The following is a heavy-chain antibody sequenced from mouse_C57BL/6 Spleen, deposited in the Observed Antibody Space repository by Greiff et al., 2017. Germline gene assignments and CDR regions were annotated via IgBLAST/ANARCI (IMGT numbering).Heavy chain of an antibody. Sequence: QVQLKQPGAELVKPGASVKLSCKASGYTFTSYWMHWVKQRPGQGLEWIGMIHPNSGSTNYNEKFKSKATLTVDKSSSTAYMQLSSLTSEDSAVYYCARNGYYGSSYGYAMDYWGQGTSVTVSS. CDR3: ARNGYYGSSYGYAMDY. D-gene: IGHD1-1*01. J-gene: IGHJ4*01. V-gene: IGHV1-64*01. CDR2: IHPNSGST. CDR1: GYTFTSYW.